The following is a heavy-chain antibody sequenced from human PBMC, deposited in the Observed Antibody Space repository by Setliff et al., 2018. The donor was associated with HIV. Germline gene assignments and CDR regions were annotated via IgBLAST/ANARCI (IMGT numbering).Heavy chain of an antibody. D-gene: IGHD6-19*01. CDR1: GFTFSNFE. V-gene: IGHV3-48*03. CDR3: AMSPYSSGLFDY. Sequence: LRLSCAASGFTFSNFEMNWVRQAPGKGLEWVSYISSRGSTIYYADSVKGRFTISRDNAKNSLYLQMSRLRAEDTAVYYCAMSPYSSGLFDYWGQGTLVTVSS. J-gene: IGHJ4*02. CDR2: ISSRGSTI.